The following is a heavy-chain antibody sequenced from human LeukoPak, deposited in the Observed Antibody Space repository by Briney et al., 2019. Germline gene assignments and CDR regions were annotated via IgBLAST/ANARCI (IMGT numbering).Heavy chain of an antibody. CDR2: IYSRGST. CDR1: GGSINAYC. CDR3: ARGFDDYDVLLGYEY. V-gene: IGHV4-59*01. J-gene: IGHJ4*02. D-gene: IGHD3-9*01. Sequence: PSETLSLTCTVSGGSINAYCWGWIRQTPGKGLEWIGYIYSRGSTNYNPSLKSRVTISVDTSKNQFSLKLTSVTAADTAVYYCARGFDDYDVLLGYEYWGQGILVTVSS.